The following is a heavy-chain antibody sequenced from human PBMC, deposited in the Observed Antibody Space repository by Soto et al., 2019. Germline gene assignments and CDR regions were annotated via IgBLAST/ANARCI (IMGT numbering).Heavy chain of an antibody. J-gene: IGHJ4*02. V-gene: IGHV3-11*01. D-gene: IGHD3-10*01. CDR3: AKHFVNGEVDY. CDR2: ISSSGSTI. Sequence: GGSLRLSCAASGFTFSDYYMSWIRQAPGKGLEWVSYISSSGSTIYYADSVKGRFTISRDNSKNTFYLQMNSLTAEDTAVFYCAKHFVNGEVDYWGQGTLVTVSS. CDR1: GFTFSDYY.